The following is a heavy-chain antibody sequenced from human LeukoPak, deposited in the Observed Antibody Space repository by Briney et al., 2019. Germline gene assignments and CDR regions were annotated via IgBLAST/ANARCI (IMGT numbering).Heavy chain of an antibody. CDR2: IYPGDSNT. CDR1: GYSFSTYW. CDR3: TRYADDHSSAGDY. J-gene: IGHJ4*02. D-gene: IGHD4-11*01. V-gene: IGHV5-51*01. Sequence: GESLKISCKGSGYSFSTYWIGWVRQMPGKGLELVGIIYPGDSNTRYSPSFQGRVTISADKSINTAYLQWSSLKASDTAIYYCTRYADDHSSAGDYWGQGTLVTVSS.